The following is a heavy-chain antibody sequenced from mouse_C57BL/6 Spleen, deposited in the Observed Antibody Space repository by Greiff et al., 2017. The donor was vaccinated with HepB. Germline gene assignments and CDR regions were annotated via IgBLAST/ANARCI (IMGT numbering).Heavy chain of an antibody. CDR2: IDPSDSYT. CDR3: ARAYDYDVGFAY. V-gene: IGHV1-59*01. CDR1: GYTFTSYW. J-gene: IGHJ3*01. D-gene: IGHD2-4*01. Sequence: VQLQQSGAELVRPGTSVKLSCKASGYTFTSYWMHWVKQRPGQGLEWIGVIDPSDSYTNYNQKFKGKATLTVDTSYSTAYMQLSSLTSEDSAVYYCARAYDYDVGFAYWGQGTLVTVSA.